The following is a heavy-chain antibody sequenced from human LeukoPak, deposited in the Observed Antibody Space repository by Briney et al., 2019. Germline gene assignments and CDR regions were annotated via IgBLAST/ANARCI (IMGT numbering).Heavy chain of an antibody. CDR3: ARDGADFWSGYYNWFDP. D-gene: IGHD3-3*01. CDR1: GGSISSGSYY. Sequence: SETLSLTCTVSGGSISSGSYYRSWIRQPAGKGLEWIGRIYTSGSTNYNPSLKSRVTISVDTSKNQFSLKLSSVTAADTAVYYCARDGADFWSGYYNWFDPWGQGTLVTVSS. CDR2: IYTSGST. J-gene: IGHJ5*02. V-gene: IGHV4-61*02.